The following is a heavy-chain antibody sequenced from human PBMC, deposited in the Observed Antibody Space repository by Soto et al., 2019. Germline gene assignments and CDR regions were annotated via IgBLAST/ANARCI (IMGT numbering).Heavy chain of an antibody. V-gene: IGHV3-21*01. CDR3: ARVGCSSTSCYPLYYMDV. CDR2: ISSSSSYI. CDR1: GFTFSSYS. Sequence: VGSLRLSCAASGFTFSSYSMNWVRQAPGKGLEWVSSISSSSSYIYYADSVKGRFTISRDNAKNSLYLQMNSLRAEDTAVYYCARVGCSSTSCYPLYYMDVWGKGTTVTVSS. J-gene: IGHJ6*03. D-gene: IGHD2-2*01.